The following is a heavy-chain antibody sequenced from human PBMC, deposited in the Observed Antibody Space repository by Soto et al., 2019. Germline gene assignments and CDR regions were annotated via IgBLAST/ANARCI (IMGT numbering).Heavy chain of an antibody. Sequence: PSETLSLTCTVSGGSISSSRYYWDWIRQPPGTGLECIGSIYYSISTSYNPSRKSRVTISVDTSKIQFSLKLSSVTAADTAVYSCARPGESGYRYGYNYFVYWGQGTLVT. CDR2: IYYSIST. V-gene: IGHV4-39*01. CDR3: ARPGESGYRYGYNYFVY. D-gene: IGHD5-18*01. CDR1: GGSISSSRYY. J-gene: IGHJ4*02.